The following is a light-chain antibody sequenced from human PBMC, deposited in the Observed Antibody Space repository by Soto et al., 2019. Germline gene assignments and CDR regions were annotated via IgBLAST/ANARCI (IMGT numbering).Light chain of an antibody. V-gene: IGKV1-16*01. Sequence: DVQMTQSPSSLSASVGDRVTITCRASQGVSNKLAWFQQRPGKAPKALIYAASTLQSWVPSRFSGGGSGTGFTLTIINLQPEDFATYYCLQYDAFPHTFGQGTQLEIK. CDR2: AAS. CDR3: LQYDAFPHT. CDR1: QGVSNK. J-gene: IGKJ2*01.